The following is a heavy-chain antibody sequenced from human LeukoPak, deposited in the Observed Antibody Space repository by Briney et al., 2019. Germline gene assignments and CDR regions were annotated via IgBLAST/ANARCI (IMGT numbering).Heavy chain of an antibody. V-gene: IGHV4-38-2*02. Sequence: PSETLSLICTVSGYSISNGYYWAWIRQSPGKGLQWIGSIFHSGNTYYNPSLKSRVTISVDTSKNQFSLKLSSVTAADTAVYYCARAVRDYYYYYMDVWGKGTTVTVSS. CDR3: ARAVRDYYYYYMDV. CDR2: IFHSGNT. CDR1: GYSISNGYY. D-gene: IGHD4-11*01. J-gene: IGHJ6*03.